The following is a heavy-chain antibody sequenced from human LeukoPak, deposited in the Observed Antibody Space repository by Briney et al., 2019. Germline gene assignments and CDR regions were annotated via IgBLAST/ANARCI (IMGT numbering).Heavy chain of an antibody. J-gene: IGHJ4*02. CDR1: GFTFSSYA. CDR2: ISYDGSNK. V-gene: IGHV3-30-3*01. Sequence: GGSLRLSCAASGFTFSSYAMHWVRQAPGKGLEWVAVISYDGSNKYYADSVKGRFTISRDNSKNTLYLQMNSLRAEDTAVYSCARGQQLVSVLYYWGQGTLVTVSS. D-gene: IGHD6-13*01. CDR3: ARGQQLVSVLYY.